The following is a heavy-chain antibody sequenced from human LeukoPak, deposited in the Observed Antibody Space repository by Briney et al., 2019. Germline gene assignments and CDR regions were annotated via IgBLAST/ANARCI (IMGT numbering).Heavy chain of an antibody. D-gene: IGHD4-17*01. Sequence: SVKVSRKASGGTFSSYAISWVRQAPGQGLEWMGGIIPIFGTANYAQKFQGRVTITADESTSTAYMELSSLRSEDTAVYYCARDQGDYPYYYGMDVWGQGTTFTVSS. CDR1: GGTFSSYA. CDR2: IIPIFGTA. V-gene: IGHV1-69*01. J-gene: IGHJ6*02. CDR3: ARDQGDYPYYYGMDV.